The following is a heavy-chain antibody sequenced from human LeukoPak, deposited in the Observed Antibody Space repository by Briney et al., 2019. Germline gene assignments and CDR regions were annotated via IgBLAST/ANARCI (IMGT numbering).Heavy chain of an antibody. CDR2: VHLSGAS. CDR1: GGPILSTNW. V-gene: IGHV4-4*02. J-gene: IGHJ4*02. Sequence: PSGTLSLACAVSGGPILSTNWWSWVRQPPGRGLEWIGEVHLSGASNYNPSLKSRVNMSIDKSRNQLSLELTSVTAADTAIYYCARESGAFSPFGFWGQGTLVTVSS. CDR3: ARESGAFSPFGF. D-gene: IGHD1-26*01.